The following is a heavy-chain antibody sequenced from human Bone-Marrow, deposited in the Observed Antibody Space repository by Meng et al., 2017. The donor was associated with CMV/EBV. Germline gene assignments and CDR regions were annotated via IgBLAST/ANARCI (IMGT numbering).Heavy chain of an antibody. V-gene: IGHV3-33*06. CDR2: IWYDGSNK. J-gene: IGHJ6*02. Sequence: GGSLRLSCAASGFTFSSYGMHWVRQAPGKGLEWVAVIWYDGSNKYYADSVKGRFTISRDNSKNTLYLQMNSLRAEDTAVYYCAKDVTFGGVIVLCGMDVWGQGALVTVSS. D-gene: IGHD3-16*02. CDR1: GFTFSSYG. CDR3: AKDVTFGGVIVLCGMDV.